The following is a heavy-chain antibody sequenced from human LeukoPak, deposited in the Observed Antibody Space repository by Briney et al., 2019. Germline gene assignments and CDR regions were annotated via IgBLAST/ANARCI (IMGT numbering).Heavy chain of an antibody. CDR1: GGSFSGYY. CDR3: ARVPYLSDFDY. V-gene: IGHV4-34*01. D-gene: IGHD2/OR15-2a*01. CDR2: INHSGST. Sequence: SETLSLTCAVYGGSFSGYYWSWIRQPPGKGLEWIGEINHSGSTNYNPSLKSRVTISVDKSKNQFSLKLSSVTAADTAVYYCARVPYLSDFDYWGQGTLVTVSS. J-gene: IGHJ4*02.